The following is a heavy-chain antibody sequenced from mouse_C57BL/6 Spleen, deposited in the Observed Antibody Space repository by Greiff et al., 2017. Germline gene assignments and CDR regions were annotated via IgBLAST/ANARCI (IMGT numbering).Heavy chain of an antibody. D-gene: IGHD1-1*01. Sequence: EVQGVESGGGLVKPGGSLKLSCAASGFTFSDYGMPWVRQAPEKGLEWVAYISSGSSSIYYADTVKGRFTISRDNAKNTLFLQMTSLRSEDTAMYYCAGVYYYCSSSHAMDYWGQGTSVTVSS. CDR1: GFTFSDYG. V-gene: IGHV5-17*01. CDR2: ISSGSSSI. J-gene: IGHJ4*01. CDR3: AGVYYYCSSSHAMDY.